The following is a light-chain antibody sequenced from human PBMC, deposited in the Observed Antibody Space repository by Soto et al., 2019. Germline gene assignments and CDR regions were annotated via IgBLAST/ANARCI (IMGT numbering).Light chain of an antibody. CDR1: SSDVGSYNY. V-gene: IGLV2-11*01. CDR2: DVS. J-gene: IGLJ1*01. Sequence: QSVLTQPRSVSGSPGQSVTISCTGASSDVGSYNYISWYQQHPGKAPKLVIYDVSKRPSGVPDRFSGSKSGNTASLTISGLQAEDEADYYCCSYAGSYKYVFGTGTKVTV. CDR3: CSYAGSYKYV.